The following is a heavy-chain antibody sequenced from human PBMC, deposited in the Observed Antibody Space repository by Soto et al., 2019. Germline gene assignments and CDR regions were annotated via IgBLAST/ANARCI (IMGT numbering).Heavy chain of an antibody. D-gene: IGHD2-21*02. CDR1: GYTFTSYY. J-gene: IGHJ4*02. Sequence: QAQLVQSGAEVKKPGASVKVSCEASGYTFTSYYMHWVRQAPGQGLEWMGWINANSGDTKYAQKFRGRVTMTRDTSITTAYMEVKMLTSDDTAVYYCARQLAYCGGDCFTEPVDYWGQGPLVTVSS. CDR2: INANSGDT. V-gene: IGHV1-2*02. CDR3: ARQLAYCGGDCFTEPVDY.